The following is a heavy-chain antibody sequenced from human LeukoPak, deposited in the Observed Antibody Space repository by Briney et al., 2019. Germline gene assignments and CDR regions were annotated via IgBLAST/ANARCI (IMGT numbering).Heavy chain of an antibody. J-gene: IGHJ4*02. CDR1: GYTFTSYG. V-gene: IGHV1-18*01. D-gene: IGHD3-10*01. CDR2: ISAYNGNT. Sequence: ASVKVSCKASGYTFTSYGISWVRQAPGQGLEWMGWISAYNGNTNYAQKLQGRVTMTTDTSTSTAYMELRSLRSDDTAVYYCGRITMVRGVIISGRYFDYWGQGTLVTVSS. CDR3: GRITMVRGVIISGRYFDY.